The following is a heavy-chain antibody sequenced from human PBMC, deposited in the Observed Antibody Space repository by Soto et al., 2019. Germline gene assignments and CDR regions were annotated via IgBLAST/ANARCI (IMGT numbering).Heavy chain of an antibody. CDR2: ISGSGGST. D-gene: IGHD2-21*02. Sequence: EVQLLESGGGLVQPGGSLRLSCAASGFTFSSYAMSWVRQAPGKGLEWVSAISGSGGSTYYADSVKGRFTIARDNSKNTLYLQMNSLRAEDTAVYYCAKDHLVVTAITLRYWGQGTLVTVSS. V-gene: IGHV3-23*01. CDR1: GFTFSSYA. CDR3: AKDHLVVTAITLRY. J-gene: IGHJ4*02.